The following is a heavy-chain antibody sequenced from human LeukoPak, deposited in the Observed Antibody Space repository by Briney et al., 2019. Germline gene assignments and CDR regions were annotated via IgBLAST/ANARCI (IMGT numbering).Heavy chain of an antibody. CDR3: ATNPGDDSSGYGYYYYYMDV. V-gene: IGHV3-48*03. CDR1: GFTFSSYE. D-gene: IGHD3-22*01. J-gene: IGHJ6*03. CDR2: ISSSGSTI. Sequence: PGGSLRLSCAASGFTFSSYEMNWVRQAPGKGLEWVSYISSSGSTIYYADSVKGRFTISRDNAKNSLYLQMNSLRAEDTAVYYCATNPGDDSSGYGYYYYYMDVWGKGTTVTISS.